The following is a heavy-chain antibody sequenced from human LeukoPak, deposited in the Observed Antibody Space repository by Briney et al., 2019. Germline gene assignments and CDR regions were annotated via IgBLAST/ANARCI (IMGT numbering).Heavy chain of an antibody. J-gene: IGHJ4*02. CDR2: ISSSSSYT. V-gene: IGHV3-21*04. CDR1: GFTFTTYR. D-gene: IGHD6-19*01. Sequence: PGGSLRLSCAASGFTFTTYRMEWVRQAPGKGLEWVSSISSSSSYTYYADSVKGRFTISRDNSKNTLSLQMNSLRAEDTAVYHCAKEYGGGWQIFDYWGQGTLVTVSS. CDR3: AKEYGGGWQIFDY.